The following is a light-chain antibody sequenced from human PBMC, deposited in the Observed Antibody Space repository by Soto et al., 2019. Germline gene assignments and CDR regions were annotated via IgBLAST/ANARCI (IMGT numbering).Light chain of an antibody. CDR3: QTWATDSHFV. V-gene: IGLV4-69*01. Sequence: QSVLTQSPSASASLGASVKLTCTLSSGHNSYAIAWHQQQPEKGPRYLMKLNSDGSHSSGDGIPDRFSGSSSGAERYLPISSLQSEDEADYYCQTWATDSHFVFGGGTKVTVL. CDR1: SGHNSYA. J-gene: IGLJ2*01. CDR2: LNSDGSH.